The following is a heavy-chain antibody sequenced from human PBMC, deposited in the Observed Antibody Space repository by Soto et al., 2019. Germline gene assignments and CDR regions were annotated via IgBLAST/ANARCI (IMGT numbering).Heavy chain of an antibody. Sequence: SETLSLTCAVYGGSFSGYYWSWIRQPPGKGLEWIGEINHSGSTNYNPSLKSRVTISVDTSKNQFSLKLSSVTAADTAVYYCARGTRPGYSYCSSTSCYGRIWFDPWGQGTLVTVSS. V-gene: IGHV4-34*01. D-gene: IGHD2-2*01. CDR1: GGSFSGYY. CDR3: ARGTRPGYSYCSSTSCYGRIWFDP. CDR2: INHSGST. J-gene: IGHJ5*02.